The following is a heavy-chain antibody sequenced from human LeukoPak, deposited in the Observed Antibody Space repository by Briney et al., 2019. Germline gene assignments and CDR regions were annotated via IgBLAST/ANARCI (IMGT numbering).Heavy chain of an antibody. CDR1: GFTFDDHG. D-gene: IGHD2-2*02. J-gene: IGHJ3*02. V-gene: IGHV3-20*04. CDR2: INWDGGST. Sequence: GGSLRLSCAASGFTFDDHGMSWVRQVPGKGLEWVSAINWDGGSTGAADSVRGRFTISRDNAKNSPYLQMNSLRAEDTALYYCARCSRSSTSCYSAFDMWGQGTMVTVSS. CDR3: ARCSRSSTSCYSAFDM.